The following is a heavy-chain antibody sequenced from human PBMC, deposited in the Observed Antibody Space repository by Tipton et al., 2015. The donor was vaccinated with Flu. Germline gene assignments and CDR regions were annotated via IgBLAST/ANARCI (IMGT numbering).Heavy chain of an antibody. J-gene: IGHJ4*02. Sequence: TLSLTCTVSGGSLSSFYWTWIRQPAGKGLEWIGYIHYSGSTYYNPSLRSRVTISVDTSKNQFSLNLSSLTAADTAVYYCAKDEDTSMGTHWGQGTLVTVSS. V-gene: IGHV4-59*06. CDR2: IHYSGST. D-gene: IGHD5-18*01. CDR3: AKDEDTSMGTH. CDR1: GGSLSSFY.